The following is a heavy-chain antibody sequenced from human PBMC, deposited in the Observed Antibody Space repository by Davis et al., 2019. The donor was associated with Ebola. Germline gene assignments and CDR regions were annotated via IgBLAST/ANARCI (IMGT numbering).Heavy chain of an antibody. D-gene: IGHD6-6*01. Sequence: GGSLRLSCAASGFTFSDYHMHWVRQAPGKGLEWVAVISYDGSNKYYADAVKGRFTISRDNSKNTLYLQMNSLRAEDTAVYYCARSSIATYWGQGTLVTVSS. CDR2: ISYDGSNK. CDR1: GFTFSDYH. J-gene: IGHJ4*02. V-gene: IGHV3-30-3*01. CDR3: ARSSIATY.